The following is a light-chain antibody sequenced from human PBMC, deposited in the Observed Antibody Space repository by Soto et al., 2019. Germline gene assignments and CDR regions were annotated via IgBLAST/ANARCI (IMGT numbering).Light chain of an antibody. CDR1: QSIRND. Sequence: VPVAQCPISLTASLAYRVTITCRASQSIRNDLGWYQQKPGKAPKLLIYAASSLQSGVPSRFSGSGSGTDFTLSISSLQPEDFATYYCLQSYSCPLTFGGGTKVDIK. V-gene: IGKV1-6*01. CDR3: LQSYSCPLT. J-gene: IGKJ4*02. CDR2: AAS.